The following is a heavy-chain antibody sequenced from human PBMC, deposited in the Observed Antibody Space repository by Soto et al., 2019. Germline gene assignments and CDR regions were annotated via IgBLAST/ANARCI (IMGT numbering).Heavy chain of an antibody. CDR2: IYWADTK. D-gene: IGHD4-17*01. CDR3: PHKGCGDSPIDY. V-gene: IGHV2-5*02. Sequence: QITLKESGPTLVKPTQTLTLTCTFSGFSLSTSGVGVGWIRQPPGKALEWLAVIYWADTKHYSPSLKSRLTITKDTSKNHGVLTMTNMDPVDTATFYCPHKGCGDSPIDYWGQGTLVTVSS. J-gene: IGHJ4*02. CDR1: GFSLSTSGVG.